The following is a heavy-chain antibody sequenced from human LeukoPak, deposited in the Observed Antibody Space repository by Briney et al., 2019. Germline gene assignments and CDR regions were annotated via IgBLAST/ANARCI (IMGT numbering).Heavy chain of an antibody. CDR3: AKDTRFLEYYFDY. Sequence: GGSLRLSCAASGFTFSSYAMSWVRQAPGKGLEWVSAISGSGGSTYYADSVKGRFTISRDNSKNTLYLQMNSLRAEDTAVYNCAKDTRFLEYYFDYWGQGTLVTVSS. CDR2: ISGSGGST. D-gene: IGHD3-3*01. J-gene: IGHJ4*02. V-gene: IGHV3-23*01. CDR1: GFTFSSYA.